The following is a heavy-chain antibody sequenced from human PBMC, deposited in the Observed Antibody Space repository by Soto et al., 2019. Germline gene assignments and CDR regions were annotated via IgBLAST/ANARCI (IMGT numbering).Heavy chain of an antibody. CDR1: GYTFTGYY. CDR2: INPNSGGT. V-gene: IGHV1-2*04. CDR3: ARTLGYSSGWDFDY. Sequence: ASVKVSCKASGYTFTGYYMHWVRLAPGQGLEWMGWINPNSGGTNYAQKFQGWVTMTRDTSISTAYMELSRLRSDDTAVYYCARTLGYSSGWDFDYSGQGTLVTVSS. J-gene: IGHJ4*02. D-gene: IGHD6-19*01.